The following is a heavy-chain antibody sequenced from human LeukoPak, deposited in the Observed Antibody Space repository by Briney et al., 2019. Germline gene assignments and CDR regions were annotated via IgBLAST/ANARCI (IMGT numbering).Heavy chain of an antibody. Sequence: GGSLRLSCAASGFTFSGYWMNWVRQAPGKGLEWVANIKQDGSEKYYVYSVKGRFTISRDNAKNSLYLQMNSLRAGDTAVYYCARPGRADAFDIWGQGTMVTVSS. CDR3: ARPGRADAFDI. J-gene: IGHJ3*02. V-gene: IGHV3-7*04. CDR1: GFTFSGYW. CDR2: IKQDGSEK.